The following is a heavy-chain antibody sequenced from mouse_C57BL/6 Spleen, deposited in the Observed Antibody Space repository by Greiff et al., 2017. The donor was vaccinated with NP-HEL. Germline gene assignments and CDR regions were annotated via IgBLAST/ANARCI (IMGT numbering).Heavy chain of an antibody. V-gene: IGHV1-42*01. Sequence: VQLQQSGPELVKPGASVKISCKASGYSFTGYYMNWVKQSPEKSLEWIGEINPSTGGTTYNQKFKAKATLTVDKSSSTAYMQLKSLTSEDSAVYYCAVLSPYFDYWGQGTTLTVSS. CDR2: INPSTGGT. CDR1: GYSFTGYY. CDR3: AVLSPYFDY. J-gene: IGHJ2*01. D-gene: IGHD1-1*02.